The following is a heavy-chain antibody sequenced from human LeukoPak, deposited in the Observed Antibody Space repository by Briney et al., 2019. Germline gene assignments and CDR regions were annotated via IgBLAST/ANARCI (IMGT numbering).Heavy chain of an antibody. D-gene: IGHD4-17*01. Sequence: ASVKVSCTASGYTFTSYGISWVRQAPGQGLEWMGWISAYNGNTNYAQKLQGRVTMTADTSTSTAYMELRSLRSDDTAVYYCATNDYGDSFDYWGQGTLVTVSS. CDR2: ISAYNGNT. J-gene: IGHJ4*02. CDR3: ATNDYGDSFDY. CDR1: GYTFTSYG. V-gene: IGHV1-18*01.